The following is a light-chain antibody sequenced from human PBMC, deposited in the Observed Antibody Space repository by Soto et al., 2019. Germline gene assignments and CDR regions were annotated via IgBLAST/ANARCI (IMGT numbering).Light chain of an antibody. CDR1: QSISSW. Sequence: DIQMTQSPSTLSASVGDRVTITCRASQSISSWLAWYQQKPGKAPKLLIYDASSLESGVPSRFSGSGSGTEITLTISSLQPDDFATYYCQQYNSYSYTFSQGTKLEIK. V-gene: IGKV1-5*01. CDR2: DAS. CDR3: QQYNSYSYT. J-gene: IGKJ2*01.